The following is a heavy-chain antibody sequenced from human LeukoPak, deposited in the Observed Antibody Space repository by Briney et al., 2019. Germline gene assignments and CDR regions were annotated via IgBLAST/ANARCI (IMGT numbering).Heavy chain of an antibody. Sequence: SDPVSLLCSVWGRPNCRHHWRCTRHPAGEARVCIGRIYTCGRHNYNPSPKRPVTMSIDMPKNQFSLTMPSVSAADTAVYYCARSYCRGGSCLNWFDSWGVGTLVSVSS. CDR1: GRPNCRHH. CDR3: ARSYCRGGSCLNWFDS. D-gene: IGHD2-15*01. J-gene: IGHJ5*01. V-gene: IGHV4-4*07. CDR2: IYTCGRH.